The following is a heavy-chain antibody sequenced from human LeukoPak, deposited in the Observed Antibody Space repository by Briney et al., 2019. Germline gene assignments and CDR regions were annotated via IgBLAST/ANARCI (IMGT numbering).Heavy chain of an antibody. CDR2: TYYRSNWYN. D-gene: IGHD1/OR15-1a*01. J-gene: IGHJ6*02. V-gene: IGHV6-1*01. CDR3: ARDWEQPNYYFGMDV. CDR1: GDSVFSKSAA. Sequence: SQTLSLTCAIPGDSVFSKSAAWNWIRQSPSRGLEWLGRTYYRSNWYNDYAESVKSRITVTADTSKNHFSLHLNSVTPEDTAVYYCARDWEQPNYYFGMDVWGQGTTVTVSS.